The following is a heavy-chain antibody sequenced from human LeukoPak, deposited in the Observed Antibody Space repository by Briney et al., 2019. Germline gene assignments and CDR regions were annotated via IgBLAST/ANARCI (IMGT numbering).Heavy chain of an antibody. CDR3: ARDSSGSYQLAEENAFDI. D-gene: IGHD1-26*01. Sequence: PSETLSLTCTVPGGSISSYYWSWIRQPPGKGLEWIGYIYYSGSTNYNPSLKSRVTISVDTSKNQFSLKLSSVTAADTAVYYCARDSSGSYQLAEENAFDIWGQGTMVTVSS. CDR2: IYYSGST. V-gene: IGHV4-59*01. J-gene: IGHJ3*02. CDR1: GGSISSYY.